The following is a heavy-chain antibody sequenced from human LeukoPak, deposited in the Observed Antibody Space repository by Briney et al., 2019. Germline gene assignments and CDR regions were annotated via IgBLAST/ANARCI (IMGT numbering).Heavy chain of an antibody. D-gene: IGHD3-10*01. CDR2: ISWNSGSI. J-gene: IGHJ3*02. V-gene: IGHV3-9*01. Sequence: GGSLRLSCAASGFTFDDYAMHWVRQAPGKGLEWVAGISWNSGSIGYADSVKGRFAISRDNAKNSLYLQMNSLRAEDTALYYCAKDNSPLVRGVKNAFDIWGQGTMVTVSS. CDR1: GFTFDDYA. CDR3: AKDNSPLVRGVKNAFDI.